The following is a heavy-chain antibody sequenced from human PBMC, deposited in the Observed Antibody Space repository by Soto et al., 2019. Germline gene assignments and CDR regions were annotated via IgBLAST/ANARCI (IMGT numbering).Heavy chain of an antibody. CDR1: GYAFTTYG. Sequence: QVHLVQSGAEVKKPGASVKVSCKGSGYAFTTYGITWVRQAPGQGLEWMGWISAHNGNTNYAQKLQGRVTVTRDTSTSTAYMDLRSLSPDDTAVYYCARGRYGDYWGQGALVTVSS. CDR2: ISAHNGNT. J-gene: IGHJ4*02. V-gene: IGHV1-18*01. D-gene: IGHD1-1*01. CDR3: ARGRYGDY.